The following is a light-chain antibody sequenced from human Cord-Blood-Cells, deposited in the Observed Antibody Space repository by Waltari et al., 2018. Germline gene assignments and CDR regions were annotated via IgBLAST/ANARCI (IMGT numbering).Light chain of an antibody. CDR2: DAS. CDR3: QQYYSYPPFT. J-gene: IGKJ3*01. CDR1: QGISSY. Sequence: AIRMTQTPSSFSASTGDRVTITCRASQGISSYLPWYQQKPGKAPKLLIYDASTLQSGVPSRFSGSGSGTDFTLTISCLQSEDFATYYCQQYYSYPPFTFGPGTKVDIK. V-gene: IGKV1-8*01.